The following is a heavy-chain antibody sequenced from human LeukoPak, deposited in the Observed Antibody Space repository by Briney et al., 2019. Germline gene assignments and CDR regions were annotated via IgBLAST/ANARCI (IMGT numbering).Heavy chain of an antibody. Sequence: SGTLSLTCGVSGGSICGTNGWRWVRQPPGQGLEWIGEISLAGQTNFNPSLNGRVTMSLDKSSNKLYLHLTSVTAADTATYFCSRESGPFCPLGYWGQGTLVIVSS. V-gene: IGHV4-4*02. CDR3: SRESGPFCPLGY. D-gene: IGHD1-26*01. CDR1: GGSICGTNG. J-gene: IGHJ4*02. CDR2: ISLAGQT.